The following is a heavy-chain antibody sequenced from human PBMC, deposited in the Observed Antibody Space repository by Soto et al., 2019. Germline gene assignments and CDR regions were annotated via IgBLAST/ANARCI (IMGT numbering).Heavy chain of an antibody. J-gene: IGHJ3*02. CDR3: AKEGVAVAGNDAFDI. D-gene: IGHD6-19*01. Sequence: VQLVESGGGLVQPGRSLRLSCAASGFTFDDYAMHWVRQAPGKGLEWVSGISWNSGSIGYADSVKGRFTISRDNAKNSLYLQMNSLRAEDTALYDCAKEGVAVAGNDAFDIWGQGTMVTVSS. CDR2: ISWNSGSI. CDR1: GFTFDDYA. V-gene: IGHV3-9*01.